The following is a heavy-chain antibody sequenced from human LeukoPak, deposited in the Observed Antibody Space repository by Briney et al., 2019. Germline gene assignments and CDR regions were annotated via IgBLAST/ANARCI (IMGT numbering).Heavy chain of an antibody. V-gene: IGHV1-2*02. D-gene: IGHD3-22*01. CDR2: INPNSGGT. Sequence: ASVKVSCKASGYTFTGYYMHWVRQAPGRGLEWMGWINPNSGGTNYAQKFQGRVTMTRDTSISTAYMELSRLRSDDTAVYYCAKASYYDSSGYLLDYWGQGTLVTVSS. J-gene: IGHJ4*02. CDR3: AKASYYDSSGYLLDY. CDR1: GYTFTGYY.